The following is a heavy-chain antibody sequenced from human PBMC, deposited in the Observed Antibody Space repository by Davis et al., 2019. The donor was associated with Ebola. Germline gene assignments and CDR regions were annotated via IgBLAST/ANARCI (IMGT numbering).Heavy chain of an antibody. CDR3: ATHGSGYGGAPLIES. J-gene: IGHJ4*02. CDR2: IYPGYSDT. D-gene: IGHD6-25*01. CDR1: GGTFVTSW. V-gene: IGHV5-51*01. Sequence: GESLKISCKGSGGTFVTSWIAWVRQMPGKGLEWMGIIYPGYSDTRYSPSFQGQVTISADKSIYTASLQWSSLRTADSAMYYCATHGSGYGGAPLIESWGQGTLVTVSS.